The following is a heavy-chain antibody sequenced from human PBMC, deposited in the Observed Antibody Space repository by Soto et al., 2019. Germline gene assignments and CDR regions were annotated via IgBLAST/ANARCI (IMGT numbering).Heavy chain of an antibody. CDR3: ARGGGRGYSYGYGIRDDAFDI. CDR2: INRLGST. Sequence: QVQLQQWGAGLLKPSETLSLTCAVYGGSFSGYYWSWIRQSPGKGLEWIGEINRLGSTNYNPSRKSRVTISLDKSKNQFSLKVNSVTAADTAVYFCARGGGRGYSYGYGIRDDAFDIWGQGTTVTVSS. CDR1: GGSFSGYY. D-gene: IGHD5-18*01. J-gene: IGHJ3*02. V-gene: IGHV4-34*02.